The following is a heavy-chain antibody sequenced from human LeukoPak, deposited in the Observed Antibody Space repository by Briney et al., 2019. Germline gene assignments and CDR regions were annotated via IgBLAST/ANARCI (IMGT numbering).Heavy chain of an antibody. CDR2: IYYSGST. CDR1: GGSISSGGYY. V-gene: IGHV4-31*03. D-gene: IGHD3-22*01. Sequence: SQTLSLTCTVSGGSISSGGYYWSWIRQHPGKGLEWIGYIYYSGSTYYNPSLKSRVTISVDTSKNQFYLKLSSVTAADTAVYYCARVYDSSGYYLDYWGQGTLVTVSS. J-gene: IGHJ4*02. CDR3: ARVYDSSGYYLDY.